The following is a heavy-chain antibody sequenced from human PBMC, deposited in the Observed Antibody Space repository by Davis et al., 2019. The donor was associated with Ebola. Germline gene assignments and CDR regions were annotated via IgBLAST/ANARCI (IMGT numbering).Heavy chain of an antibody. CDR1: GFSLSTRGMC. V-gene: IGHV2-70*12. D-gene: IGHD6-6*01. J-gene: IGHJ5*02. CDR3: AHRLSSSSGRGFDP. Sequence: SGPTLVKPPQTLTLTCTFSGFSLSTRGMCVSWIRQPPGKALEWLARIDWDDDKYYSTSLKSRLTITKDTSKNQVVLTMTNMDPVDTATYYCAHRLSSSSGRGFDPWGQGTLVTVSS. CDR2: IDWDDDK.